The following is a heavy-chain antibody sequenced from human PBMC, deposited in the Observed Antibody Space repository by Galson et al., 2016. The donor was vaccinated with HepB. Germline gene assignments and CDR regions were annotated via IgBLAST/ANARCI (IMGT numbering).Heavy chain of an antibody. V-gene: IGHV3-23*01. Sequence: SLRLSCAASGFSFSSYAMSWVRQAPGKGLEWVSGITGSGGITYYADSVKGRFTISRDNSKNTVSPLMSSLRADDTAIYYCAKVGFSDLDYWGQGTLVTVSS. CDR2: ITGSGGIT. J-gene: IGHJ4*02. CDR1: GFSFSSYA. D-gene: IGHD1-26*01. CDR3: AKVGFSDLDY.